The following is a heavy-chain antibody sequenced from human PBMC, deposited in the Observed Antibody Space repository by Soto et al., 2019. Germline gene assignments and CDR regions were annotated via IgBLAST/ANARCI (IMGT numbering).Heavy chain of an antibody. Sequence: RSLRLSCAASGFPFSSTDMTWVRQAPGKGLEWVSTIDGSGGTTYYADSVKGRFTISRDNSINTVFLQMNSLRADDTALYFCAKYSGWFNTWGQGALVTVSS. CDR1: GFPFSSTD. CDR2: IDGSGGTT. V-gene: IGHV3-23*01. J-gene: IGHJ5*02. D-gene: IGHD2-15*01. CDR3: AKYSGWFNT.